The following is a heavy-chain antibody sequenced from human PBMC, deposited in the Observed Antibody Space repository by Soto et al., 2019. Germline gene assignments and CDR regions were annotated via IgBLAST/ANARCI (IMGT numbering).Heavy chain of an antibody. D-gene: IGHD6-13*01. V-gene: IGHV3-33*01. CDR1: GFTFSHYG. J-gene: IGHJ4*02. Sequence: QVQVVESGGGVVQPGRSLRLSCAASGFTFSHYGMHWVRQAPGKGLEWVTIIWYDGKNKYYADSVKGRFNISRDNSKNTLYLQMNSLTAEDTAVYYCARGGFAAAAGFDYWGQGTLVTVSS. CDR3: ARGGFAAAAGFDY. CDR2: IWYDGKNK.